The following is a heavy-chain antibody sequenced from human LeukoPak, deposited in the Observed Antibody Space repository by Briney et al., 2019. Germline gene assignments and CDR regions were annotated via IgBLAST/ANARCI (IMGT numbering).Heavy chain of an antibody. J-gene: IGHJ3*02. CDR2: ISGGGSYT. D-gene: IGHD2-21*02. CDR1: GFTFRNYG. Sequence: GGSLRLSCAASGFTFRNYGMTWVRQAPGEGLEWVAVISGGGSYTNYADSVKGRFTISRDNSKNTLDLQMNSLRAEDTAVYYCAKLGPIAYCGGDCHIDAFDIWGQGTMVTVSS. CDR3: AKLGPIAYCGGDCHIDAFDI. V-gene: IGHV3-23*01.